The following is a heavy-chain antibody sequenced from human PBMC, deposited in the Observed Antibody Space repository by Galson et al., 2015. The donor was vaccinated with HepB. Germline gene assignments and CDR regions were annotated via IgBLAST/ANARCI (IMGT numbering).Heavy chain of an antibody. J-gene: IGHJ4*02. CDR2: IYPDGHIT. CDR3: AKDFCRADNCDPFDY. CDR1: GLTFTNYA. D-gene: IGHD2-15*01. Sequence: SLRLSCAASGLTFTNYAMSWVRQAPGKGLEWVSGIYPDGHITYYADSVKDRFTISRDDSKNTVYLQMNSVRVEDTAVYFCAKDFCRADNCDPFDYWGQGTLVTVSS. V-gene: IGHV3-23*01.